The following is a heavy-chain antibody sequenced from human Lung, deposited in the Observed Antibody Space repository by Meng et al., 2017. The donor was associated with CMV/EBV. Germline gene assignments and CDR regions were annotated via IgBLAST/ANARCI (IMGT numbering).Heavy chain of an antibody. D-gene: IGHD1-20*01. V-gene: IGHV1-18*01. CDR2: IGVYDGKT. CDR1: GYTFTTYG. CDR3: ARDRGISGTTFRGDY. Sequence: ASXXVSXKASGYTFTTYGISWVRQAPGQGLEWMGWIGVYDGKTNYAQKLQGRVTMTTDISTTTAYMDLRSLRSDDTAFYYCARDRGISGTTFRGDYWGQGTXVNVSS. J-gene: IGHJ4*02.